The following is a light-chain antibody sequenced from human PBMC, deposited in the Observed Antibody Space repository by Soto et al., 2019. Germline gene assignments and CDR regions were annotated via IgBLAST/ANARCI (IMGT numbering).Light chain of an antibody. CDR3: QAWDNSLV. Sequence: SYELTQPPSVSVSPGQTASMTGSGDKLGDKYACWYQQKPGQSPVLVIYQDSKRPSGIPERFSGSNSGNTATLTISGTQAMDEADYYCQAWDNSLVFGGGTKLTVL. J-gene: IGLJ2*01. V-gene: IGLV3-1*01. CDR1: KLGDKY. CDR2: QDS.